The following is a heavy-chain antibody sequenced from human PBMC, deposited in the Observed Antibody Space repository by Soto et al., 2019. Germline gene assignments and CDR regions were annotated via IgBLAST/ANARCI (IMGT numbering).Heavy chain of an antibody. CDR1: GYRFSSYG. Sequence: ASVKVSCKASGYRFSSYGVSWVRQAPGQGLEWMGCISGFNGNTKYAQKFQGRVTMTTDTSTSTAYMELSSLSSDDTAVYYCARAVVVSAPYYYMDVWGTGTTVTVSS. D-gene: IGHD2-15*01. J-gene: IGHJ6*03. CDR3: ARAVVVSAPYYYMDV. CDR2: ISGFNGNT. V-gene: IGHV1-18*01.